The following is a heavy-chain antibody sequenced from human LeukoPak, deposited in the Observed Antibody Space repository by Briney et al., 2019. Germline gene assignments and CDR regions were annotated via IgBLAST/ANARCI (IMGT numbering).Heavy chain of an antibody. CDR3: ARDPGYYGSGSYLN. D-gene: IGHD3-10*01. J-gene: IGHJ4*02. CDR2: IKQDGSEK. V-gene: IGHV3-7*01. Sequence: GGSLRLSCVASEFTFSGYWMTWVRQAPGKGLEWVANIKQDGSEKYYVDSVKGRFTISRGNAKNSLYLQMNSLRAEDTAVYYCARDPGYYGSGSYLNWGQGTLVTVSS. CDR1: EFTFSGYW.